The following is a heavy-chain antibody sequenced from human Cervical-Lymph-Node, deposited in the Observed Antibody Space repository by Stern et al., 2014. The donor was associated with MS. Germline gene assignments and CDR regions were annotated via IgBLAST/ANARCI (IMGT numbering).Heavy chain of an antibody. CDR1: GFTFSSYG. V-gene: IGHV3-33*01. J-gene: IGHJ3*02. CDR2: IWYDGSNK. Sequence: QVQLVQYGGGVVQPGRSLRLSCAAYGFTFSSYGMHWVRQAAGKGMEWVAVIWYDGSNKYYADSVKGRFTISRDNSKNTLYLQMNSLRAEDTAVYYCARDRGWELDAFDIWGQGTMVTVSS. D-gene: IGHD1-26*01. CDR3: ARDRGWELDAFDI.